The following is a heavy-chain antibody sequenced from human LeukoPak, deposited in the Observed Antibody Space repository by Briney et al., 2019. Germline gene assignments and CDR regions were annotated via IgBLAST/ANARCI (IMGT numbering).Heavy chain of an antibody. J-gene: IGHJ4*02. CDR3: ARSQYSSSWRTGFDY. CDR2: IYTSGST. D-gene: IGHD6-13*01. V-gene: IGHV4-4*07. Sequence: SETLSLTCTVSGDSISSYYWSWIRQPAGKGLEWIGRIYTSGSTNYNPSLKSRVTMSVDTSKNQFSLKLSSVTAADTAVYYCARSQYSSSWRTGFDYWGQGTLVTVSS. CDR1: GDSISSYY.